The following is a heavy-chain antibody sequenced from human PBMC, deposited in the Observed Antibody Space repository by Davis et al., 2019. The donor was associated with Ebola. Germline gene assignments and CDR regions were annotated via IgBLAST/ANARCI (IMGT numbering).Heavy chain of an antibody. Sequence: GESLKISCAASGFTFSSYSMNWVRQAPGKGLEWVSSITSSGTYTYFADSVKGRFTISRDNAKNSLYLQMNSLRPEDTAIYYCAKEPAEIFGVVVTPEGYWGQGTLVTVSS. CDR1: GFTFSSYS. D-gene: IGHD3-3*01. CDR2: ITSSGTYT. V-gene: IGHV3-21*01. J-gene: IGHJ4*02. CDR3: AKEPAEIFGVVVTPEGY.